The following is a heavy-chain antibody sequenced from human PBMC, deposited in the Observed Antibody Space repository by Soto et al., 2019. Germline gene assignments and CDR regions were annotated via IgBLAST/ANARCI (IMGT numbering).Heavy chain of an antibody. CDR1: GFTFSNAW. CDR2: IKSKTDGGTT. V-gene: IGHV3-15*01. J-gene: IGHJ4*02. CDR3: TTDEPLLGPFDY. Sequence: PGGSLRLSCAASGFTFSNAWMSWVRQAPGKGLEWVGRIKSKTDGGTTDYAAPVKGRFTISRDDSKNTLYLQMNSLKTEDTAVYYCTTDEPLLGPFDYWGQGTLVTVSS.